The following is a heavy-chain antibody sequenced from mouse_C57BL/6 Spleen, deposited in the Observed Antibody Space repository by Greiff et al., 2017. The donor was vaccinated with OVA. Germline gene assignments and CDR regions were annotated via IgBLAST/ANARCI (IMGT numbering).Heavy chain of an antibody. D-gene: IGHD1-1*01. V-gene: IGHV5-9-1*02. CDR3: TRDPNYGSPLYYAMDY. CDR1: GFTFSSYA. CDR2: ISSGGDYI. J-gene: IGHJ4*01. Sequence: EVQRVESGEGLVKPGGSLKLSCAASGFTFSSYAMSWVRQTPEKRLEWVAYISSGGDYIYYADTVKGRFTISRDNARNTLYLQMSSLKSEDTAMYYCTRDPNYGSPLYYAMDYWGQGTSVTVSS.